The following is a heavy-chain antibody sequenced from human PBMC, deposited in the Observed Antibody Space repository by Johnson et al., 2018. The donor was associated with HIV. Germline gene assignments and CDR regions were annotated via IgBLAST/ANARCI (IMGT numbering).Heavy chain of an antibody. CDR1: GFTFSSYA. J-gene: IGHJ3*02. Sequence: QMQLVESGGGVVQPGRSLRLSCAASGFTFSSYAMHWVRQAPGKGLEWVAVISYDGSDKYYADSVKGRFTISRDNSKNTLYLQMNSLRAEDTAVYYCAKGPIVLVVYAISAFDIWGQGTMVTVSS. CDR3: AKGPIVLVVYAISAFDI. CDR2: ISYDGSDK. D-gene: IGHD2-8*02. V-gene: IGHV3-30*04.